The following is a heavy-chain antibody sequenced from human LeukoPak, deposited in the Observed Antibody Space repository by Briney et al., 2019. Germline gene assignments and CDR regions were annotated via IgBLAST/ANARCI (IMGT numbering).Heavy chain of an antibody. CDR3: ANYCSSTSCYRSWFDP. CDR1: GGSISSSSYY. D-gene: IGHD2-2*02. V-gene: IGHV4-39*01. Sequence: SETLSLTCTVSGGSISSSSYYWGWIRQPPGKGLEWIGSIYYSGSTYYNPSLKGRVTISVDTSKNQFSLKLSSVTAADTAVYYCANYCSSTSCYRSWFDPWGQGTLVTVSS. J-gene: IGHJ5*02. CDR2: IYYSGST.